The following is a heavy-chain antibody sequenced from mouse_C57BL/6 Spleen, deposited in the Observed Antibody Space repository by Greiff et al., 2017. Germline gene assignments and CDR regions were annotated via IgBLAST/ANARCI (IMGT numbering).Heavy chain of an antibody. V-gene: IGHV1-82*01. CDR1: GYAFSSSW. J-gene: IGHJ1*03. Sequence: QVQLKQSGPELVKPGASVKISCKASGYAFSSSWMNWVKQRPGKGLEWIGRIYPGDGDTNYNGKFKGKATLTADKSSSTAYMQLSSLTSEASAVYFCARTDYGSSPGVWGTGTTVTVSS. CDR2: IYPGDGDT. D-gene: IGHD1-1*01. CDR3: ARTDYGSSPGV.